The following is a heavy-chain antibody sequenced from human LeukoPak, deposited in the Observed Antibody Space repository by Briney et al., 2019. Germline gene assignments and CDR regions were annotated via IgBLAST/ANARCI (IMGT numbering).Heavy chain of an antibody. CDR1: GGSFSGYY. Sequence: SETLSLTCAVYGGSFSGYYWSWIRQPPGKGLEWIGEINHSGSTNYNPSLKSRVTISVDTSKNQFSLKLSSVTAADTAVYYCARAEWFGMPPRGSWFDPWGQGTLVTVSS. CDR3: ARAEWFGMPPRGSWFDP. V-gene: IGHV4-34*01. CDR2: INHSGST. J-gene: IGHJ5*02. D-gene: IGHD3-10*01.